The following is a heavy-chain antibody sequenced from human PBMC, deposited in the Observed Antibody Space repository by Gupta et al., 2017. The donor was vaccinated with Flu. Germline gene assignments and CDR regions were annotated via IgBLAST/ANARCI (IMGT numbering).Heavy chain of an antibody. CDR2: TSGDGGST. Sequence: DVQLVESGGGLIQPGGSLRLSWEASGFPFSNYGMSWVRQAPGKAPEWVSGTSGDGGSTYYADSVKGRFTMSRDNSKNMLYLQMNSLRAEETAIYYCAKEDRFVGGTRDYWGQGIMVTVSS. CDR1: GFPFSNYG. D-gene: IGHD6-19*01. J-gene: IGHJ4*02. V-gene: IGHV3-23*04. CDR3: AKEDRFVGGTRDY.